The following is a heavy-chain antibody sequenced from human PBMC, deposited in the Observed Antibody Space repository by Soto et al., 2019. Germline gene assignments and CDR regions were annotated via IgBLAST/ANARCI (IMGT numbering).Heavy chain of an antibody. V-gene: IGHV4-34*01. CDR2: INHSGST. D-gene: IGHD4-17*01. CDR1: GGSFSGYY. Sequence: PSETLSLTCAVYGGSFSGYYWSWIRQPPGKGLEWIGGINHSGSTNYNPSLKSRVAISIDTSKTQFSLKLSSVTAADTAVYYCGAQDYVAKGYHFETWGQATMVTVSS. CDR3: GAQDYVAKGYHFET. J-gene: IGHJ4*02.